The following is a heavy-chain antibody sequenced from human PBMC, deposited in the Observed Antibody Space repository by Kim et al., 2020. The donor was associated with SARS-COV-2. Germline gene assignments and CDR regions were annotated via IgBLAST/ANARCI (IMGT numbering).Heavy chain of an antibody. CDR1: GGSFSGYY. Sequence: SETLSLTCAVYGGSFSGYYWSWIRQPPGKGLEWIGEINHSGSTNYNPSLKSRVTISVDTSKNQFSLKLSSVTAADTAVYYCAREVVSLGVVPAVRGSYYMDVWGKGTTVTVSS. D-gene: IGHD2-2*01. J-gene: IGHJ6*03. CDR2: INHSGST. V-gene: IGHV4-34*01. CDR3: AREVVSLGVVPAVRGSYYMDV.